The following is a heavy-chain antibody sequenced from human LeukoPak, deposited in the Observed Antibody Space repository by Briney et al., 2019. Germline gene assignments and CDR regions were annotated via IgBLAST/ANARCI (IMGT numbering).Heavy chain of an antibody. D-gene: IGHD6-19*01. CDR1: GYTFTTYA. J-gene: IGHJ4*02. Sequence: ASVKVSCKASGYTFTTYAVNWARQAPGQGLEWMGWINTNTENPTYVQGFTGRFVFSLDTSVSTAYLQISSLKSEDTAVYYCARGNRKIAVDIWGQGTLVTVSS. CDR3: ARGNRKIAVDI. V-gene: IGHV7-4-1*02. CDR2: INTNTENP.